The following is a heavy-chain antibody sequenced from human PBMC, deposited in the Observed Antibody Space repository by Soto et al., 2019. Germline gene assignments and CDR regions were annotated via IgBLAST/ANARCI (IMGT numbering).Heavy chain of an antibody. D-gene: IGHD2-8*02. CDR1: GGSIRSYY. CDR3: ARPRSDTGAFYSDFDF. Sequence: SETLSLTCTVSGGSIRSYYWGWIRQPPGKGLEWIGYIYYSGSTNYNPSLKSRVTISVDTSKNQFSLKLSSVTAADTAVYYCARPRSDTGAFYSDFDFWGQGTLVTVS. CDR2: IYYSGST. J-gene: IGHJ4*02. V-gene: IGHV4-59*01.